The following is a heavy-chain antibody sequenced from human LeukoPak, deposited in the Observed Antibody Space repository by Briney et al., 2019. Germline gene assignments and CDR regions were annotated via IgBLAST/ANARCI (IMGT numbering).Heavy chain of an antibody. Sequence: GGSLRLSCAASGFTVSSNYMSWVRQAPGKGLEWVSVIYSGGSTYYADSVKGRFTISRDNSKNTLYLQMNSLRAEDTAVYYCARGGLRYFDWLLPPFDYWGQGTLVTVSS. CDR2: IYSGGST. D-gene: IGHD3-9*01. J-gene: IGHJ4*02. V-gene: IGHV3-66*01. CDR3: ARGGLRYFDWLLPPFDY. CDR1: GFTVSSNY.